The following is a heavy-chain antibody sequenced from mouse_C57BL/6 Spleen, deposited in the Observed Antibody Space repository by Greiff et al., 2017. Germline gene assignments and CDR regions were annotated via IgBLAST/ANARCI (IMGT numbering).Heavy chain of an antibody. Sequence: QVQLQQSGPELVKPGASVKLSCKASGYAFSSSWMNWVKQRPGKGLEWIGRIYPGDGTTNYNGKFKGKATLTADKSSSTAYIQLSSLTSEYSAVYCRASSEIDYGFCYSFAYGGQGTPLTVSA. CDR1: GYAFSSSW. D-gene: IGHD1-1*01. V-gene: IGHV1-82*01. J-gene: IGHJ2*01. CDR3: ASSEIDYGFCYSFAY. CDR2: IYPGDGTT.